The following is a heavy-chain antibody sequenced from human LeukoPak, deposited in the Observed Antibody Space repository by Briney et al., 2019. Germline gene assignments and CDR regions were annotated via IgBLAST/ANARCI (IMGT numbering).Heavy chain of an antibody. CDR2: IHYSGST. Sequence: PSETLSLTCTVSGGSISGYYWSWIRQPPGKGLEYIGYIHYSGSTTYNPSLKSRVTISVDTSKNQFSLKLSSVTAADTAVYYCARLIIPDILTGYYYYGMDVWGQGTTVTVSS. D-gene: IGHD3-9*01. CDR1: GGSISGYY. J-gene: IGHJ6*02. CDR3: ARLIIPDILTGYYYYGMDV. V-gene: IGHV4-59*08.